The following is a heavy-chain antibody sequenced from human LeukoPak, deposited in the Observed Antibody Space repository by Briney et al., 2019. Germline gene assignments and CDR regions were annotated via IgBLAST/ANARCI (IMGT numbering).Heavy chain of an antibody. CDR3: AKDRNTVTVYYYYGMDV. CDR1: GFTFSSYG. V-gene: IGHV3-30*18. J-gene: IGHJ6*02. CDR2: ISYDGSNK. D-gene: IGHD4-17*01. Sequence: GGSLRLSCAASGFTFSSYGMHWVRQAPSKGLEWVAVISYDGSNKYYADSVKGRFTISRDNSKNTLYLQMNSLRAEDTAVYYCAKDRNTVTVYYYYGMDVWGQGTTVTVSS.